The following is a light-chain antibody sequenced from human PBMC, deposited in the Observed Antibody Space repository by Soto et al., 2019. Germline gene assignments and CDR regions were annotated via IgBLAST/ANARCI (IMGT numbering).Light chain of an antibody. CDR2: GAS. J-gene: IGKJ1*01. Sequence: VMTQSPSTLSVSPGERVPLSCRASQYVAGHLAWYQQRPGQAPRLLIYGASSRATGIPDRFSGSGSGTDFTLTISRLEPEDFAVYYCQQYGSSRWTFGQGTKVDI. V-gene: IGKV3-20*01. CDR1: QYVAGH. CDR3: QQYGSSRWT.